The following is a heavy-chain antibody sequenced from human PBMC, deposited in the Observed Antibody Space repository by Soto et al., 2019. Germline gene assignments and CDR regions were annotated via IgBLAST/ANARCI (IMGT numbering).Heavy chain of an antibody. J-gene: IGHJ4*02. CDR3: AKEMGGENNY. Sequence: QVQLVESGGGVVQPGRSLRLSCAASGFTFSSYGMHWVRQAPGKGLEWVAVISYDESNKYYADSVKGRFTISRDNSKNTLYLQMNSLRAEDTAVYYCAKEMGGENNYWGQGTLVTVSS. V-gene: IGHV3-30*18. CDR2: ISYDESNK. CDR1: GFTFSSYG. D-gene: IGHD3-16*01.